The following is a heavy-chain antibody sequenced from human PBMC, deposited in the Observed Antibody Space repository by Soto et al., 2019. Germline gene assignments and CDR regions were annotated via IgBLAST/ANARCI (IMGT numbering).Heavy chain of an antibody. Sequence: SETLSLTCTVSGGAIIGGDYYCTCIRQPPGKGLEWIGYIYYSGNTYYNPSFKSRLTMSVDRSKNQFSLKLSSVTAADTAVYYCVRETGTRLLFDPWGQGTLVTVSS. D-gene: IGHD1-7*01. CDR1: GGAIIGGDYY. J-gene: IGHJ5*02. CDR3: VRETGTRLLFDP. V-gene: IGHV4-30-4*01. CDR2: IYYSGNT.